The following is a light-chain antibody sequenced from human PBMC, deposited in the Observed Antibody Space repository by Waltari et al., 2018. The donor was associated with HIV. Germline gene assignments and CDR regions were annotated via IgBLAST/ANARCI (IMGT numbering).Light chain of an antibody. Sequence: ELVLTQSPATLSVSPGERATLSCRASQSVTSSNLAWFQQRPGQTPRLLIFGASSRANGIPDRFRGSGSGTDFTLTISRLEPEDFGVYYCQQYGSSLWTFGPGTKVEIK. CDR3: QQYGSSLWT. CDR2: GAS. V-gene: IGKV3-20*01. J-gene: IGKJ1*01. CDR1: QSVTSSN.